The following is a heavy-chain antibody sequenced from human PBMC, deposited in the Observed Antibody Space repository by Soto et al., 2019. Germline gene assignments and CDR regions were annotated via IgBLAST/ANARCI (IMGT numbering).Heavy chain of an antibody. CDR3: ARGALTTLAYYYGMDV. J-gene: IGHJ6*02. CDR1: GIPFRRAA. Sequence: SVKVSCKASGIPFRRAAVHWMRQARGQPLEWIGRIVVGSGSTTYAQIVQERITITADESTSTVYMELSSLRGEDTAVYYCARGALTTLAYYYGMDVWGQGTTVTVS. V-gene: IGHV1-58*01. D-gene: IGHD4-4*01. CDR2: IVVGSGST.